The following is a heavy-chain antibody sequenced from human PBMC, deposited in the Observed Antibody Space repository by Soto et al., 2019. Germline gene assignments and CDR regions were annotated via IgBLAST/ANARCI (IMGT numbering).Heavy chain of an antibody. CDR2: INHSGST. CDR3: ARGLYISGWYRRGSWFDP. J-gene: IGHJ5*02. V-gene: IGHV4-34*01. Sequence: QVQLQQWGAGLLKPSETLSLTCAVYGGSFSGYYWSWIRQPPGKGLEWIGEINHSGSTNYNPSLKSRVTISVDTSKNQFSLKLSSVTAADTAVYYCARGLYISGWYRRGSWFDPWGQGTLVTVSS. D-gene: IGHD6-19*01. CDR1: GGSFSGYY.